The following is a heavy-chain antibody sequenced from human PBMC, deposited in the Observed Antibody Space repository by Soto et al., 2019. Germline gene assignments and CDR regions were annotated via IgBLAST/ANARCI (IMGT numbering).Heavy chain of an antibody. CDR3: ARKFAPEFFDS. CDR2: IYPGDSDT. CDR1: GYTFSTYW. J-gene: IGHJ4*02. Sequence: GESLKISCKGSGYTFSTYWIAWVRQMPGKGLEWMGIIYPGDSDTKYSPAFQGQVTISADKSINTAYLQWTSLEASDTAMYYCARKFAPEFFDSWGQGTLVTVSS. D-gene: IGHD3-10*01. V-gene: IGHV5-51*01.